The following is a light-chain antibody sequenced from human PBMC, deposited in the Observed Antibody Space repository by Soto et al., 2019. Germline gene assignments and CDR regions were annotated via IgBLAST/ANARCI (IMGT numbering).Light chain of an antibody. V-gene: IGKV1-5*01. J-gene: IGKJ1*01. CDR3: QPYNRYWT. Sequence: DIRMTQSPATLSASVGDRVTITCRASQGISGWLAWYQQKPGKAPKLLIYDASSLESGVPSRFSGSGSGTEFTLTISSLRPDDFATYYCQPYNRYWTFGQGTKVDIK. CDR2: DAS. CDR1: QGISGW.